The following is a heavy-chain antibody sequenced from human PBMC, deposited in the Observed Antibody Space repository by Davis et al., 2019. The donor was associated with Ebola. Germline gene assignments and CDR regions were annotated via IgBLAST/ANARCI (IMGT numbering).Heavy chain of an antibody. J-gene: IGHJ5*02. CDR3: AKHPQLWKLNWFDP. Sequence: GESLKISCAASGFTFSSYGMHWVRQAPGKGLEWVAFIRYDGSNKYYADSVKGRFTISRDNSKNTLYLQMNSLRAEDTAVYYCAKHPQLWKLNWFDPWGQGTLVTVSS. CDR2: IRYDGSNK. CDR1: GFTFSSYG. V-gene: IGHV3-30*02. D-gene: IGHD5-18*01.